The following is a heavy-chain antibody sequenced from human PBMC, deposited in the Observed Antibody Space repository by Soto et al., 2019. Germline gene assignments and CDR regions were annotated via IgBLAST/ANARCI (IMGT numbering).Heavy chain of an antibody. J-gene: IGHJ3*02. CDR2: IRSSSSTI. CDR3: AKPNPENTYYYDSDDAFDI. V-gene: IGHV3-48*01. CDR1: GFTFSSYN. Sequence: GSLRLSCAASGFTFSSYNMNWVRQAPGKGLEWVSYIRSSSSTIYYADSVKGRFTISRDNSKNTLYLQMNSLRAEDTAVYYCAKPNPENTYYYDSDDAFDIWGQGTMVTVSS. D-gene: IGHD3-22*01.